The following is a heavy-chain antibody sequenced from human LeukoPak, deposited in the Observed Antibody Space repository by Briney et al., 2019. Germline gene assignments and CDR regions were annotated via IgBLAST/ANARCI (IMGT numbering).Heavy chain of an antibody. CDR1: GGSISSYY. Sequence: SETLSLSCTVSGGSISSYYWSWIRQPPGKGLEWIGYIYYSGSTNYNPSLKSRVTISVDTSKNQFSLKLSSVTAADTAVYYCARDSLLGNYFDYWGQGTLVTVSS. V-gene: IGHV4-59*01. D-gene: IGHD2-15*01. CDR3: ARDSLLGNYFDY. J-gene: IGHJ4*02. CDR2: IYYSGST.